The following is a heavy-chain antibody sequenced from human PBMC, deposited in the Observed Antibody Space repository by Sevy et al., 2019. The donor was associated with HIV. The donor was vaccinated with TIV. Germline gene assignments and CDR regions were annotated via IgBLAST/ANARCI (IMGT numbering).Heavy chain of an antibody. CDR2: INSDGSST. CDR1: GFTFSSYW. CDR3: ARDGGWFGFPDY. Sequence: GGSLRLSCATSGFTFSSYWMHWVRQAPGKGLVRVSRINSDGSSTSYADSVKGRFTISRDNAKNTLYLQMNSLRAEDTAVYYCARDGGWFGFPDYWGQGTLVTVSS. V-gene: IGHV3-74*01. D-gene: IGHD3-10*01. J-gene: IGHJ4*02.